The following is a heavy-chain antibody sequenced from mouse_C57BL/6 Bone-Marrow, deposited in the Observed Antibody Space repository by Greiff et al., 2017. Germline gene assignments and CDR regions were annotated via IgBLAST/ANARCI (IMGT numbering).Heavy chain of an antibody. V-gene: IGHV1-50*01. CDR1: GYTFTSYW. Sequence: QVHVKQPGAELVKPGASVKLSCKASGYTFTSYWMQWVKQRPGQGLKWIGEIDPSDSYTNYNQKFKGKATLTVDTSSSTAYLQLSSLTSEDSAVYYCARDYYGSGMFAYWGQGTLVTVSA. D-gene: IGHD1-1*01. CDR3: ARDYYGSGMFAY. J-gene: IGHJ3*01. CDR2: IDPSDSYT.